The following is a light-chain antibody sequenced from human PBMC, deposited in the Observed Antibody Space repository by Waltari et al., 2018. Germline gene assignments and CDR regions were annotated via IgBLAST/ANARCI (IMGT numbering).Light chain of an antibody. Sequence: SYDVTQPLSVSVALGQTAKITCGGNSIGTKNVHWYQQRPGQAPVLVIYRDTNRPSGIHERFSGSKSGNTATLTVNRAQVDDEADYYCQLWDNTWVFGGGTKLTVL. CDR2: RDT. CDR3: QLWDNTWV. J-gene: IGLJ3*02. V-gene: IGLV3-9*01. CDR1: SIGTKN.